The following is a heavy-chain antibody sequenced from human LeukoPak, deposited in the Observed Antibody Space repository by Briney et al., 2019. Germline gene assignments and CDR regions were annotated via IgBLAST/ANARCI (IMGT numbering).Heavy chain of an antibody. D-gene: IGHD5-18*01. J-gene: IGHJ4*02. V-gene: IGHV4-30-2*01. CDR1: GFIFSTYAIH. CDR2: IYHSGST. Sequence: LRLSCAASGFIFSTYAIHSVRQAPGKWLEWIGYIYHSGSTYYNPSLKSRVTISVDRSKNPFSLKLSSVTAADTAVYYCASTRGYSYGKHGPFDYWGQGTLVTVSS. CDR3: ASTRGYSYGKHGPFDY.